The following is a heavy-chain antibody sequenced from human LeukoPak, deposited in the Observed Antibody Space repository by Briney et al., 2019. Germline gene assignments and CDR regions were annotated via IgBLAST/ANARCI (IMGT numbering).Heavy chain of an antibody. D-gene: IGHD2-15*01. CDR1: GFTFSDYS. J-gene: IGHJ6*02. Sequence: GGSLRLSCAASGFTFSDYSINWVRQAPGKGLEWVSSISSSSNYIYYADSVKGRFTISRDNAKNSLYLQMNSLRAEDTAVYYCARTPMFYFYGMDVWGRGTTVTVSS. V-gene: IGHV3-21*01. CDR2: ISSSSNYI. CDR3: ARTPMFYFYGMDV.